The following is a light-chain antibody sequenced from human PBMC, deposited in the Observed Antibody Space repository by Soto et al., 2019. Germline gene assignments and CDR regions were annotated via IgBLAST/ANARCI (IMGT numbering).Light chain of an antibody. CDR1: SSDVGGYNY. Sequence: QSALTQPASVSGSPGQSIIISCTGTSSDVGGYNYVSWYQQHPGKAPKVIIYDVSDRPSGVSNRFSGSKSGNTASLTISWLQAEDEADYYCASYTTSSPYVFGTGTKVTVL. CDR3: ASYTTSSPYV. V-gene: IGLV2-14*03. J-gene: IGLJ1*01. CDR2: DVS.